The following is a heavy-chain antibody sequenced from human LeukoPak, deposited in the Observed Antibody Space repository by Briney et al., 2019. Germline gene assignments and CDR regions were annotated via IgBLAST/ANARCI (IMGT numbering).Heavy chain of an antibody. J-gene: IGHJ6*03. Sequence: PETLSPTCTVSGASTGTTNSYWGWPRQPPGKGREWIAIIIYSETTYYNPSLESRVTISIETSKNQFSLCLSSVTAADTAVYYCARQRADYFYYYVDVWGKGTTVTVS. CDR2: IIYSETT. CDR1: GASTGTTNSY. V-gene: IGHV4-39*01. CDR3: ARQRADYFYYYVDV. D-gene: IGHD3-9*01.